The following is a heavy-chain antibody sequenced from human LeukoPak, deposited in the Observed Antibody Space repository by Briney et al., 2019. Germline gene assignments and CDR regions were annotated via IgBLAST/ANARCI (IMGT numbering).Heavy chain of an antibody. Sequence: PGGSLRLSCAASGFTFSSYWKHWVRQAPGKGLVWVSRINTDGSSTSYADSVKRRFTISRDNAKNTLYLQMNSLRAEDTAVYYCARDPTVTTDAFDIRGQGTMVTVSS. J-gene: IGHJ3*02. CDR1: GFTFSSYW. D-gene: IGHD4-17*01. CDR2: INTDGSST. V-gene: IGHV3-74*01. CDR3: ARDPTVTTDAFDI.